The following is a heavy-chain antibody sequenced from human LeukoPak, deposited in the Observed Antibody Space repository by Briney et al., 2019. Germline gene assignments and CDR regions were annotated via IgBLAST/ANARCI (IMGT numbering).Heavy chain of an antibody. CDR2: INHSGST. Sequence: SETLSLTCAVCVGSFSGYYGRWIRQPPGKGLECIGEINHSGSTNYNPSLKSRVTISVDTYKNQFSLKMSYVTAAETAVYYCARRELSNRYKYYFDYWGQGTLVTVSS. CDR3: ARRELSNRYKYYFDY. D-gene: IGHD1-26*01. CDR1: VGSFSGYY. J-gene: IGHJ4*02. V-gene: IGHV4-34*01.